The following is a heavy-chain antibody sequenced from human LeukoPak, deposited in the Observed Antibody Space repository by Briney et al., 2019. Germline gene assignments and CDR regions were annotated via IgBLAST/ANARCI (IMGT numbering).Heavy chain of an antibody. CDR3: SRRDCSQTSCFYWYFDV. CDR1: GGPISSGGSY. J-gene: IGHJ2*01. V-gene: IGHV4-39*07. CDR2: INYSGST. D-gene: IGHD2-2*01. Sequence: SETLSLTCTVAGGPISSGGSYWGWIRQAPGKGLEWSGGINYSGSTYYNPSLKSRVTISVDTSTNQFSLKVTSVTAADTAVYYCSRRDCSQTSCFYWYFDVWGRGTLVSVSA.